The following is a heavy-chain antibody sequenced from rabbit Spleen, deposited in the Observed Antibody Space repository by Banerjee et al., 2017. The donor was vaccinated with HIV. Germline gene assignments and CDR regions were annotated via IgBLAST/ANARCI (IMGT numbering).Heavy chain of an antibody. J-gene: IGHJ4*01. CDR2: IYADSSTFT. CDR3: ARDLVAVIGWNFSL. Sequence: QEQLVESGGGLVQPEGSLTLTCTASGFSFSSNYYMCWVRQAPGKGLEWIACIYADSSTFTYYASWAKGRFTISKISSTTVTLQMTSLTAADTATYFCARDLVAVIGWNFSLWGQGTLVTVS. CDR1: GFSFSSNYY. V-gene: IGHV1S45*01. D-gene: IGHD1-1*01.